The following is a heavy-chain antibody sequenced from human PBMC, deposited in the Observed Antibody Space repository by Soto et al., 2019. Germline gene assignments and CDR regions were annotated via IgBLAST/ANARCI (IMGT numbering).Heavy chain of an antibody. J-gene: IGHJ5*02. CDR3: AKSLRYFDWLNSSWFDP. V-gene: IGHV3-30*18. CDR1: GFTFSSYG. Sequence: GESLKISCAASGFTFSSYGMHWVCQAPGKGLEWVAVISYDGNNKYYADSVKGRFTISRDNSKNTLYLQMNSLRAEDTAVYYCAKSLRYFDWLNSSWFDPWGQGTLVTVSS. D-gene: IGHD3-9*01. CDR2: ISYDGNNK.